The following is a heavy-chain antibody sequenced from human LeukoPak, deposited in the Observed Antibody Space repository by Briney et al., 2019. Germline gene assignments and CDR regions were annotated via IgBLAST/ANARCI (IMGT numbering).Heavy chain of an antibody. CDR2: ISAYNGNT. J-gene: IGHJ4*02. CDR1: GYTFTSYG. CDR3: ARDVEVAGLRGFDY. Sequence: ASVKVSCKASGYTFTSYGISWVRQAPGQGLEWMGWISAYNGNTNYAQKFQGRVTITADKSTSTAYMELSSLRSEDTAVYYCARDVEVAGLRGFDYWGQGTLVTVSS. D-gene: IGHD6-19*01. V-gene: IGHV1-18*01.